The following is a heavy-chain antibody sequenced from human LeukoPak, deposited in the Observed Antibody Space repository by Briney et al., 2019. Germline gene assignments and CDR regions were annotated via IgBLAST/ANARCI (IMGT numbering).Heavy chain of an antibody. CDR1: GGPISSYY. CDR3: ARESGYYDSSGGWYFDY. Sequence: SETLSLTCTVSGGPISSYYWSWIRQPPGKGLEWTGFIYYSGSTNYNPSLKSRVTISVDTSKNQFSLKLSSVTAADTAVYYCARESGYYDSSGGWYFDYWGQGTLVTVSS. J-gene: IGHJ4*02. V-gene: IGHV4-59*01. D-gene: IGHD3-22*01. CDR2: IYYSGST.